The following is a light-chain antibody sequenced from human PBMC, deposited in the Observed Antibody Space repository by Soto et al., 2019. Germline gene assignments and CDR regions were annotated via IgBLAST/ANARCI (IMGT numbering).Light chain of an antibody. CDR2: DAS. J-gene: IGKJ4*01. CDR1: QSVGNNF. Sequence: EIVLTQSPGTLSLSPGERATLSCRASQSVGNNFLAWYQQKPGQAPRLLIDDASNRATGIPDRFSGSGSGTDFTLTISRLEPEDFAVYYCQQCGTSPLTFGGGTKVEIK. CDR3: QQCGTSPLT. V-gene: IGKV3-20*01.